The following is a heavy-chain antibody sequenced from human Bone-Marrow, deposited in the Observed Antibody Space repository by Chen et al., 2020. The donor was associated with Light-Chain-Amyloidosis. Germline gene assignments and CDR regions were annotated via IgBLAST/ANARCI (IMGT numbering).Heavy chain of an antibody. J-gene: IGHJ4*02. V-gene: IGHV5-51*01. D-gene: IGHD5-12*01. CDR3: ARRRDGYNFDY. Sequence: GSLKIYRKGSGYTFPNYWIGWVRQMPGKGLEWMGVIYPDDSDARYSPSFEGQVTISADKSITTAYLQWRSLKASDTAMYYCARRRDGYNFDYWGQGTLVTVSS. CDR1: GYTFPNYW. CDR2: IYPDDSDA.